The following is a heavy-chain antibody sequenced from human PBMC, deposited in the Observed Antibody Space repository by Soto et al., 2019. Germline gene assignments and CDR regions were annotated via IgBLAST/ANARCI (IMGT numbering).Heavy chain of an antibody. Sequence: GGSLRLSCAASGFTFSSYDIHWVRQAPGKGLEWVALISYDGSRKYYADSVKGLFTISRDNSKNTLYLQVNSLRAEDTAVYYCAKAYSGPFDVWGQGTMVTV. CDR3: AKAYSGPFDV. J-gene: IGHJ3*01. CDR2: ISYDGSRK. D-gene: IGHD1-26*01. V-gene: IGHV3-30*18. CDR1: GFTFSSYD.